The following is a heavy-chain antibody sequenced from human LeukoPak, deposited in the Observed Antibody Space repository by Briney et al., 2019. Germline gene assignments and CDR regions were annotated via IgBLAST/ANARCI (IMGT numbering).Heavy chain of an antibody. D-gene: IGHD6-13*01. Sequence: PSETLSLTCTVSGGSISSYYWSWIRQPPGQGLEWIGYTYYSGSTNYNPSLKSRVTISVDTSKNQFSLKLSSVTAADTAVYYCARYEQQSSYLDYMDVWGKGTTVTVSS. J-gene: IGHJ6*03. V-gene: IGHV4-59*01. CDR3: ARYEQQSSYLDYMDV. CDR1: GGSISSYY. CDR2: TYYSGST.